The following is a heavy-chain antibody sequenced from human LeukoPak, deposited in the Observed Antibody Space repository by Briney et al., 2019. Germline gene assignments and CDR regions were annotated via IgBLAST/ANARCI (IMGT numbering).Heavy chain of an antibody. CDR2: IYYSGST. CDR1: GGSISSSSYY. Sequence: SETLSLTCTVSGGSISSSSYYWGWIRQPPGKGLEWIGSIYYSGSTYYNPSLKSRVTISVDTSKNQFSLKLSSVTAADTAVYYCARDPYYYGSGPGAFDIWGQGTMVTVSS. CDR3: ARDPYYYGSGPGAFDI. D-gene: IGHD3-10*01. J-gene: IGHJ3*02. V-gene: IGHV4-39*07.